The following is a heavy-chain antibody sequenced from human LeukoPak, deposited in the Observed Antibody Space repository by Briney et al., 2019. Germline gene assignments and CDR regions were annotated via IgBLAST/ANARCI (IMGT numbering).Heavy chain of an antibody. D-gene: IGHD2-21*02. J-gene: IGHJ4*02. CDR1: GYTFTGNH. CDR2: INPNSGGT. CDR3: ARGGSTDSIHSCGGNCYFLDY. Sequence: ASVKVSCKASGYTFTGNHMHWVRQAPGQGLECMGWINPNSGGTNYAQKFQGRVIMTRDTSISTAYMELSRLGSDDTAVYYCARGGSTDSIHSCGGNCYFLDYWGQGTLVTVSS. V-gene: IGHV1-2*02.